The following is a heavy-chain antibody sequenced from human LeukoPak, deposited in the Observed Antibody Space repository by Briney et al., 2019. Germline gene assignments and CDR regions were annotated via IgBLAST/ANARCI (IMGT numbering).Heavy chain of an antibody. J-gene: IGHJ4*02. CDR2: INPKSGGT. CDR1: GYTFTGYY. D-gene: IGHD6-19*01. V-gene: IGHV1-2*02. CDR3: TRALIAVAGTGEYFDY. Sequence: GASVKVSCKASGYTFTGYYMHWVRQAPGQGLEWMGWINPKSGGTKYAQKFQGRVTMTRDTSISTVYMELSRLRSDDTAVYYCTRALIAVAGTGEYFDYWGQGTLVTVSS.